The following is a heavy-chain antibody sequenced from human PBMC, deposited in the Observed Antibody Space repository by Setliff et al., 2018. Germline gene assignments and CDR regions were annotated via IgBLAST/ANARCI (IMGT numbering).Heavy chain of an antibody. Sequence: SETLSLTCTVSDDSISSRHYYWSWIRQPAGKGLEWLGQIYTSWSTNYNPSLKGRATLSIDASKRQFSLKLTSVTAADTAVYYCARERLTQWLSYYYYMDVWGKGTTVTVSS. CDR3: ARERLTQWLSYYYYMDV. CDR1: DDSISSRHYY. J-gene: IGHJ6*03. V-gene: IGHV4-61*09. CDR2: IYTSWST. D-gene: IGHD6-19*01.